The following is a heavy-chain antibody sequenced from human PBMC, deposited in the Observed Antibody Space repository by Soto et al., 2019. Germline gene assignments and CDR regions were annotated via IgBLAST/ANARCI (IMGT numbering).Heavy chain of an antibody. V-gene: IGHV4-59*01. CDR3: ARARRDPFNIPRFDY. CDR2: IYYSGST. J-gene: IGHJ4*02. CDR1: GGSISSYY. Sequence: SETLSLTCTVSGGSISSYYWSWIRQPPGKGLEWIGYIYYSGSTNYNPSLKSRVTISVDTSKNQFSLKLSSVTAADTAVYYCARARRDPFNIPRFDYWGQGTLVTVSS.